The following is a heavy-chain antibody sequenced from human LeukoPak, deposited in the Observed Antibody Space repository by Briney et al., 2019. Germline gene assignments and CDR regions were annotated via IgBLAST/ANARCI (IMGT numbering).Heavy chain of an antibody. CDR3: AKGAQWLVYYFDY. V-gene: IGHV3-30*02. Sequence: GGSLRLSCAASGFTFSSYGMHWVRQAPGKGLEWVAFIRYDGSNKYYADSVKGRFTISRDNSKNTLYLQMDSLRAEDTAVYYCAKGAQWLVYYFDYWGQGTLVTVSS. CDR2: IRYDGSNK. D-gene: IGHD6-19*01. J-gene: IGHJ4*02. CDR1: GFTFSSYG.